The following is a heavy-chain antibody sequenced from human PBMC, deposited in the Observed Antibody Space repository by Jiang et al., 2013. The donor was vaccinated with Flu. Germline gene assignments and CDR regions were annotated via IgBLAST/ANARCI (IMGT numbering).Heavy chain of an antibody. Sequence: PGRSLRLSCAASGFTFSSYAMHWVRQAPGKGLEWVAVISYGGSNKYYADSVKGRFTISRDNSKNTLYLQMNSLRAEDTAVYYCARAYREIVVVITTVELDYWGQGTLVTVSS. CDR3: ARAYREIVVVITTVELDY. CDR1: GFTFSSYA. V-gene: IGHV3-30*01. J-gene: IGHJ4*02. CDR2: ISYGGSNK. D-gene: IGHD3-22*01.